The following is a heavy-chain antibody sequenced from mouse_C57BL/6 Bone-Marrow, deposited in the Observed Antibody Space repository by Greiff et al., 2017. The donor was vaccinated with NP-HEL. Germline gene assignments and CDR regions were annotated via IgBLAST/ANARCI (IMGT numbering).Heavy chain of an antibody. CDR1: GYAFTNYL. D-gene: IGHD2-5*01. CDR3: ARSPYYSNLYFDY. CDR2: INPGSGGT. J-gene: IGHJ2*01. Sequence: VQLQQSGAELVRPGTSVKVSCKASGYAFTNYLIEWVKQRPGQGLEWIGVINPGSGGTTYNEKFKGKATLTADKSSSTAYMQLSSLTSEDSAVYFCARSPYYSNLYFDYWGQGTTLTVSS. V-gene: IGHV1-54*01.